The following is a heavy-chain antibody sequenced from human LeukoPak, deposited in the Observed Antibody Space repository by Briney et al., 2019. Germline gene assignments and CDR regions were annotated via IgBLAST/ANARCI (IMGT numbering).Heavy chain of an antibody. CDR1: GGFISGYW. V-gene: IGHV4-59*01. J-gene: IGHJ3*02. CDR2: IYYSGGT. D-gene: IGHD1-26*01. CDR3: AIGDTRGNDI. Sequence: SETLSLTCTVSGGFISGYWCSWIRQPPGEGLEWIVYIYYSGGTNYHPSLNGRVTMSVDTSKNQFSLKLSSVTAADTAVYYSAIGDTRGNDIWGQGTMVTVSS.